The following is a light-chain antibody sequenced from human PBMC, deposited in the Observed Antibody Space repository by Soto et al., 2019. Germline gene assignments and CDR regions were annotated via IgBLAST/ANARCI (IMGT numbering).Light chain of an antibody. CDR2: ETS. V-gene: IGKV3-11*01. CDR1: QSISSH. Sequence: EIVLTQSPATLSLSPGERATLSCRASQSISSHLAWYQQTPGQPPRLLIHETSNRATGVPARFSGSGSGTDFTLTISSLEPEDFAVYYCQQRTSWPLTFGGETKVEVK. CDR3: QQRTSWPLT. J-gene: IGKJ4*01.